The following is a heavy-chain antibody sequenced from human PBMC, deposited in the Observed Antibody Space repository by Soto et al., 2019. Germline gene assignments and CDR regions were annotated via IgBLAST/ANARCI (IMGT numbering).Heavy chain of an antibody. Sequence: QVQLRESGPGLVKPSETLSLTCSVSGGSVSSGGYYWGWIRQTPGKGLEWIASMFHSGAKYYNPSLKQRVSISVDTSKNEFFLKLSSSTALDTAIYYCARRGARAAATNWFDPWGQGVLVTVSS. J-gene: IGHJ5*02. CDR2: MFHSGAK. CDR3: ARRGARAAATNWFDP. V-gene: IGHV4-39*01. CDR1: GGSVSSGGYY. D-gene: IGHD6-13*01.